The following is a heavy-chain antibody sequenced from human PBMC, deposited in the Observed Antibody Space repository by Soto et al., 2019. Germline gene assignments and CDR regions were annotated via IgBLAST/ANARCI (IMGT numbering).Heavy chain of an antibody. CDR3: GRGEMATTPYLDY. D-gene: IGHD5-12*01. V-gene: IGHV4-31*03. J-gene: IGHJ4*02. CDR1: GGSISSGGYY. Sequence: QVQLQESGPGLVKPSQTLSLTCTVSGGSISSGGYYWSWIRQHPGKGLEWNGYIYYSWSTYYNPSLKIRVSISVDTSKNQFSLPLSSVTAADTAVYYCGRGEMATTPYLDYWGQGTLVTVSS. CDR2: IYYSWST.